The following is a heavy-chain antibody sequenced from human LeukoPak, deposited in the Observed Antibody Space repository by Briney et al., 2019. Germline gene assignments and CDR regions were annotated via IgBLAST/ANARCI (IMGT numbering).Heavy chain of an antibody. CDR3: EAEGWGAFVI. J-gene: IGHJ3*02. CDR1: GFTFSRYW. D-gene: IGHD3-16*01. CDR2: INSDGSST. V-gene: IGHV3-74*01. Sequence: GGSLRLSCAASGFTFSRYWMHWVRQAPGKGLVWVSRINSDGSSTGYADSVKGRFTISRDNAKNTLYLQMNSLRAEDTAMYYCEAEGWGAFVIWGQRTMVTVSS.